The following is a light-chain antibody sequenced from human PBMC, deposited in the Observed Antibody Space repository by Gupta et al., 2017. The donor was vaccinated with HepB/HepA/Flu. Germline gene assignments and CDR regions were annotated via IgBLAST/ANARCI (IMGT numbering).Light chain of an antibody. CDR1: QSISSY. CDR2: AAS. CDR3: QQSYSLT. J-gene: IGKJ4*01. V-gene: IGKV1-39*01. Sequence: DIQMTQSPSSLSASVGDRVTITCRASQSISSYLNWYQQKPGKAPKLLIYAASSLQRGGPSRVSGSGSGTDFTLTISRLQPEEFATYYCQQSYSLTFGGGTKVEIK.